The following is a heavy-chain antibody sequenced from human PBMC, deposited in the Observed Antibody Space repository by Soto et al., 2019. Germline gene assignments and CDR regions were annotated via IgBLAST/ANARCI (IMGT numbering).Heavy chain of an antibody. V-gene: IGHV3-30*03. D-gene: IGHD3-22*01. CDR2: ISYDGSNK. Sequence: GGSLRLSCAASGFTFSSYGMHWVRQAPGKGLEWVAVISYDGSNKYYADSVKGRFTISRDNAKKSLYLQMNSLRDEDTAVYYCAGGRITLRTWGQGTPVTVSS. CDR1: GFTFSSYG. CDR3: AGGRITLRT. J-gene: IGHJ5*02.